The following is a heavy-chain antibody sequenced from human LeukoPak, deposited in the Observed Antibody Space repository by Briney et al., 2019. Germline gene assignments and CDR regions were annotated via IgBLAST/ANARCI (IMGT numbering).Heavy chain of an antibody. D-gene: IGHD3-9*01. CDR2: ISYDGSNK. CDR1: GFTFSSYG. V-gene: IGHV3-30*18. CDR3: AEDPSGILTGYDFDY. Sequence: GGSLRLSCAASGFTFSSYGMHWVSQAPSKGLEWVAVISYDGSNKYYADSVKGRSTISRDNSKNTLYLQMNSLRAEDTAVYYCAEDPSGILTGYDFDYWGQGTLDTVSS. J-gene: IGHJ4*02.